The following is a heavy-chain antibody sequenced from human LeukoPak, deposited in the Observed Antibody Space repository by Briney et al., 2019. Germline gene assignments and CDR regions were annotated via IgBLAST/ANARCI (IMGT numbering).Heavy chain of an antibody. V-gene: IGHV4-4*07. CDR1: GGSISSYF. J-gene: IGHJ4*02. CDR3: ARDRFGDLNYFDY. Sequence: SETLSLTCTVSGGSISSYFWRWIRQPAGKGLEWIGRIYTSGSTNYNPSLKSRVTISADKSTNQFSLKLSSVTAADTAVYYCARDRFGDLNYFDYWGQGTLVTVSP. CDR2: IYTSGST. D-gene: IGHD3-3*01.